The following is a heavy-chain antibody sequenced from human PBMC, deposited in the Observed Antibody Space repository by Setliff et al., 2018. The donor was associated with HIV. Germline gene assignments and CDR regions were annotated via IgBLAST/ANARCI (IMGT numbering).Heavy chain of an antibody. CDR2: INHSGST. CDR1: GGSISSSSYY. D-gene: IGHD5-18*01. J-gene: IGHJ4*02. CDR3: ARYDGYKVSFDN. Sequence: KASETLSLTCTVSGGSISSSSYYWNWIRQPPGKGLEWIAEINHSGSTNYNPSLKSRATISVDTSQNQLSLKLSSVTAADTAMYYCARYDGYKVSFDNWGPGTLVTVSS. V-gene: IGHV4-39*07.